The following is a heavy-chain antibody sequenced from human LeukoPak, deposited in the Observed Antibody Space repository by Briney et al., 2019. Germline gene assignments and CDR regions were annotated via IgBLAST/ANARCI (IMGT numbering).Heavy chain of an antibody. D-gene: IGHD3-10*01. CDR3: ARTTMVRGVTFHPDY. Sequence: ASVKVSCKASGYTFTSYHMHWVRQAPGQGLEWMGKINLSGGSTTYAQKFQGRVTMTRDTSTSTAYMEVGSLRSDDTATYYCARTTMVRGVTFHPDYWGQGTLVTVSS. J-gene: IGHJ4*02. CDR1: GYTFTSYH. CDR2: INLSGGST. V-gene: IGHV1-46*01.